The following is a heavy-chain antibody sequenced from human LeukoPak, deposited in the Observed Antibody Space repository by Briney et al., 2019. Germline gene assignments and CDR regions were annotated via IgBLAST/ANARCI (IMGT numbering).Heavy chain of an antibody. CDR3: ARFSSGCSTSSCYLTY. J-gene: IGHJ4*02. D-gene: IGHD2-2*01. Sequence: SETLSLTCSVSGGSLSSHYWSWIRQPPGKGLELIGHIHDTGSTFYNPSLRGRVTISLDTSNTQFSLKLTSMTAADTAVYYCARFSSGCSTSSCYLTYWGQGTLVTVS. CDR2: IHDTGST. V-gene: IGHV4-59*11. CDR1: GGSLSSHY.